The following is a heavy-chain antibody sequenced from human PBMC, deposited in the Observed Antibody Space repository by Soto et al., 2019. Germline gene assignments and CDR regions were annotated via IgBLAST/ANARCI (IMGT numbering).Heavy chain of an antibody. CDR2: IYYSGST. Sequence: SETLSLTCTVSGGSISSYYWSWIRQPPGKGLEWIGYIYYSGSTNYNPSLKSRVTISVDTSKNQFSLNLSPVTAADTAVYYCARDRGYSYGYFDYWGQGTMVTVPS. D-gene: IGHD5-18*01. CDR3: ARDRGYSYGYFDY. V-gene: IGHV4-59*01. CDR1: GGSISSYY. J-gene: IGHJ4*02.